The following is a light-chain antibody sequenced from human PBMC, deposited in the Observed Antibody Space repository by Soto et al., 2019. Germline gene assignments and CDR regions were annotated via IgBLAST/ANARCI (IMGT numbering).Light chain of an antibody. CDR1: SSDVGGYNY. CDR2: DVS. CDR3: SSYTSSSPL. J-gene: IGLJ1*01. V-gene: IGLV2-14*01. Sequence: QSVLTQPASLSGSPGQSITISCTGTSSDVGGYNYVSWYQQHPGKAPKLMIYDVSNRPSGVSNRFSGSKSGNTASLTISGLQAEDEADYYCSSYTSSSPLFGTGTNVTVL.